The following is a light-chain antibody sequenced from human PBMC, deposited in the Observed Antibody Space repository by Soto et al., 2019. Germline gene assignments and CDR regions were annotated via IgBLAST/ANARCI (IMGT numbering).Light chain of an antibody. Sequence: DIQMTQSPSTLSASVGDRVTITCRASQSISSWLAWYQQKPGKAPNLLIYKASSLESVVPSRFSGSASGTEFTLTISSLQPDDFANSYCQQYNSYPWTFGQGTKVEIK. J-gene: IGKJ1*01. V-gene: IGKV1-5*03. CDR2: KAS. CDR3: QQYNSYPWT. CDR1: QSISSW.